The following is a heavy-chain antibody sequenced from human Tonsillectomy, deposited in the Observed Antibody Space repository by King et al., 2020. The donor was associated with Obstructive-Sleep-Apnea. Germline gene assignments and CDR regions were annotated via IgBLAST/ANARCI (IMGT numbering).Heavy chain of an antibody. CDR1: GFTFSGSA. J-gene: IGHJ4*02. CDR2: IRSEGNGYAT. V-gene: IGHV3-73*02. Sequence: VQLVESGGGVVQPGGSLRLSCAASGFTFSGSAMHWVRQAPGKGLEWVGRIRSEGNGYATTYSESVIGRFTISREDSQETGFLQMSSLRSDDTAVYYCGTTYFYDTSGREGVNYWGQGALVTVSP. CDR3: GTTYFYDTSGREGVNY. D-gene: IGHD3-22*01.